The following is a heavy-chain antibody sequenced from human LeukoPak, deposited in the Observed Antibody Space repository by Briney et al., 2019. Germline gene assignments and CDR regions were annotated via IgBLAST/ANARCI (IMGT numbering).Heavy chain of an antibody. V-gene: IGHV3-21*01. D-gene: IGHD1-1*01. CDR3: ARDTAGTTSLWFDY. Sequence: GGSLRLSCAASGFTFSSYSINWVRQAPGKGLEWVSSISSSSSYIYYADSVKGRFTISRDNAKNSLYLQMNSLRAEDTAVYYCARDTAGTTSLWFDYWGQGTLVTVSS. CDR2: ISSSSSYI. CDR1: GFTFSSYS. J-gene: IGHJ4*02.